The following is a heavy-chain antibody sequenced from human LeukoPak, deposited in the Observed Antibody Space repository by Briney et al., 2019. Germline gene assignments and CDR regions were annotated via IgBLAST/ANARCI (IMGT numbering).Heavy chain of an antibody. Sequence: PGGSLRLSCAASGFTFSSYAMSWVRQAPGKGLEWISSIGGGGGYIYYGDSVRGRFTISRDNANNSLYLVMNSLRVEDTAVYYCARVSRGSGLDYWGQGTLVVVSS. V-gene: IGHV3-21*01. CDR2: IGGGGGYI. CDR1: GFTFSSYA. CDR3: ARVSRGSGLDY. D-gene: IGHD6-19*01. J-gene: IGHJ4*02.